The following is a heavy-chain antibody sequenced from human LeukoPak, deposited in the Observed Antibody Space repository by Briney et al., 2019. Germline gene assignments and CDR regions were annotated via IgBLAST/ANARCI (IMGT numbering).Heavy chain of an antibody. J-gene: IGHJ4*02. D-gene: IGHD3-3*01. CDR3: ARGDFWSGRDY. Sequence: SETLSLTCTVSGGSVSSGSYYWSWIRQPPGKGLEWIGYIYYSGSTNYNPSLKSRVTISVDTSKNQFSLKLSSVTAAETAVYYCARGDFWSGRDYWGQGTLVTVSS. V-gene: IGHV4-61*01. CDR2: IYYSGST. CDR1: GGSVSSGSYY.